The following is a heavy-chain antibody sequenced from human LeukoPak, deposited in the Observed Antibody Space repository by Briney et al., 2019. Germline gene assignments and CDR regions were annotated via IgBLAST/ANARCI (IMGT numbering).Heavy chain of an antibody. CDR2: IYTSGST. D-gene: IGHD6-13*01. Sequence: PSETLSLTCTVSGGSISSYYWSWIRQPAGKGLEWIGRIYTSGSTNYNPSLKSRVTMSVDTSKNQFSLKLSSVTAADTAVYYCARDNSKSSWYYYYYGMDVWGQGTTVTVSS. V-gene: IGHV4-4*07. J-gene: IGHJ6*02. CDR1: GGSISSYY. CDR3: ARDNSKSSWYYYYYGMDV.